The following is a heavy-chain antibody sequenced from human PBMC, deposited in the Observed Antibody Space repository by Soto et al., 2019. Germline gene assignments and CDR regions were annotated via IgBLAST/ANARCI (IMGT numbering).Heavy chain of an antibody. D-gene: IGHD2-15*01. CDR3: SRDVVVGAKALNY. V-gene: IGHV3-7*01. CDR2: INQDGSEK. CDR1: GFTFSTYW. Sequence: GGSLRLSCAASGFTFSTYWMDWVRQTPGKGLEWVANINQDGSEKNYVDSVKGRFTISRDNAKNSLYLQMNSLRVEDTAVYFCSRDVVVGAKALNYWGQGALVTVSS. J-gene: IGHJ4*02.